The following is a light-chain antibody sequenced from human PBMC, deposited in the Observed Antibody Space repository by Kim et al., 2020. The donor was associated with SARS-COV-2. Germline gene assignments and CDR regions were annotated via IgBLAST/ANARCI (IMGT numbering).Light chain of an antibody. CDR2: DVS. V-gene: IGLV2-14*03. J-gene: IGLJ3*02. CDR1: SSDVCGYNY. CDR3: SSYTSSSTRV. Sequence: GQSITISCTGISSDVCGYNYVSWYQQHPGKAPKLMIYDVSNRPSGVSNRFSGSKSGNTASLTISGLQAEDEADYYCSSYTSSSTRVFGGGTQLTVL.